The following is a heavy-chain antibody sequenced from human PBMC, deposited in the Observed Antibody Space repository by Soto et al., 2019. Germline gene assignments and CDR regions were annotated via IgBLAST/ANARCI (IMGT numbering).Heavy chain of an antibody. J-gene: IGHJ6*03. CDR1: GGSISSSSYY. V-gene: IGHV4-39*01. CDR2: IYYSGST. Sequence: SETLSLTCTVSGGSISSSSYYWGWIRQPPGKGLEWIGSIYYSGSTYYNPSLKSRVTISVDTSKNQFSLKLSSVTAADTAVYYCASRGSSWYEGNYYYYMDVWGKGTTVTVSS. CDR3: ASRGSSWYEGNYYYYMDV. D-gene: IGHD6-13*01.